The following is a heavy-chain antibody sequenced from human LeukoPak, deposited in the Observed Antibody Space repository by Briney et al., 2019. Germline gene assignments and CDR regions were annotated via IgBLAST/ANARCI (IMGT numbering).Heavy chain of an antibody. CDR3: ARRAPYYYMDV. Sequence: SEILSLTCTVSGGSISSSNYYWGWIRQPPGKGLEWFGSIYYSGSTYYNPSLKSRVTISVDTSKNQFSLKLTSVTAADTAVYYCARRAPYYYMDVWGTGTTVTVSS. J-gene: IGHJ6*03. V-gene: IGHV4-39*01. CDR1: GGSISSSNYY. CDR2: IYYSGST.